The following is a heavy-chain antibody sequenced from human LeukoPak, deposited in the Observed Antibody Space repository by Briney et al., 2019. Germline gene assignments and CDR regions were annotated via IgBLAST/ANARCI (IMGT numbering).Heavy chain of an antibody. CDR2: IYHSGST. CDR3: ATDYSNFYGMDV. D-gene: IGHD4-11*01. V-gene: IGHV4-4*02. J-gene: IGHJ6*02. Sequence: SETLSLTCAVSGGSINSSNWWSWVRQTPGKGLEWIGEIYHSGSTNYNPSLESRVTISVDKSKNQFSLKVKSVTAADTAVYYCATDYSNFYGMDVWGQGTTVTVSS. CDR1: GGSINSSNW.